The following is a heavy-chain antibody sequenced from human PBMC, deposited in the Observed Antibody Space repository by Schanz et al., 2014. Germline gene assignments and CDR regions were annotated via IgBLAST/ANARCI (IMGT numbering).Heavy chain of an antibody. D-gene: IGHD5-12*01. CDR2: LSEGGGGT. CDR3: ARDFHGYGPHLDY. V-gene: IGHV3-23*01. J-gene: IGHJ4*02. CDR1: GFIFGSSV. Sequence: EVQLLESGGGLIQPGGSLRLSCAASGFIFGSSVMAWVRQAPGKGLEWVSALSEGGGGTHYADSVRGRFTISRDNSKNTLYLQLNSLRAEDTAVYYCARDFHGYGPHLDYWGQGSLVTVSS.